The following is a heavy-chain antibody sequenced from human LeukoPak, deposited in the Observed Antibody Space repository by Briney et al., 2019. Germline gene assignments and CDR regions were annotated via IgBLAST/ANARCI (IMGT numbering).Heavy chain of an antibody. V-gene: IGHV1-69*13. J-gene: IGHJ4*02. D-gene: IGHD2-2*01. CDR3: ARVYCSSTSCLYYFDY. CDR1: GGTFSSYA. CDR2: VIPIFGTA. Sequence: ASVKVSCKASGGTFSSYAISWVRQAPGQGLEWMGGVIPIFGTANYAQKFQGGVTITADESTSTAYMELSSLRSEDTAVYYCARVYCSSTSCLYYFDYWGQGTLVTVSS.